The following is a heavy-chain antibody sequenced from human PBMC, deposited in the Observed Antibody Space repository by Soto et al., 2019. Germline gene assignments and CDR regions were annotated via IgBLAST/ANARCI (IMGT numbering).Heavy chain of an antibody. Sequence: QVQLVESGGGVVQPGRSLRLSCTASGFRFSEFAMHWVRQAPGKGLEWVAVIWFDGSEKYYGDSVKGRFSVSRDNSRNTVHLQMDSLRVEDTAVYYCAKDGSGGSVPTSLDYWGQGALVTVSS. D-gene: IGHD2-15*01. CDR1: GFRFSEFA. J-gene: IGHJ4*02. CDR2: IWFDGSEK. CDR3: AKDGSGGSVPTSLDY. V-gene: IGHV3-33*06.